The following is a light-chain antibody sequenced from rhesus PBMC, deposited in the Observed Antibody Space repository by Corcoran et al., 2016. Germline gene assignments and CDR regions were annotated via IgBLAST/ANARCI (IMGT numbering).Light chain of an antibody. Sequence: DIVMTQTPLSLPVTPGEPASISCRSSQSLLDSEDGNTYLDWYLQKPGQSPQLLIYEVSNRASGVPDRFSGSGSDTDFTLKISRVGAEDVGVYYCMQALEFPWTFGQGTKVEIK. V-gene: IGKV2-104*02. CDR3: MQALEFPWT. CDR2: EVS. J-gene: IGKJ1*01. CDR1: QSLLDSEDGNTY.